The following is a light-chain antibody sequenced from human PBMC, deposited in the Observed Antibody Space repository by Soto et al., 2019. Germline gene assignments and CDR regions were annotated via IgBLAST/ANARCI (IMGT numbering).Light chain of an antibody. CDR2: EVY. Sequence: QSVLTQPPSASGSPGQSVTISCTGTSSDVGGYNYVSWYQHHPGKAPKLIIYEVYKRPSGVPDRFSGSKSGNTAALTVPGLQAEDEADYYCSSYVGTNSYVFGTGIKSPS. CDR1: SSDVGGYNY. J-gene: IGLJ1*01. CDR3: SSYVGTNSYV. V-gene: IGLV2-8*01.